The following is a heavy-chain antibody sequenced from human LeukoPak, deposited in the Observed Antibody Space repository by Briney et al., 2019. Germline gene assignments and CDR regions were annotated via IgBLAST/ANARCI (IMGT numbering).Heavy chain of an antibody. J-gene: IGHJ4*02. CDR3: ARGVATNGNFDY. D-gene: IGHD5-12*01. CDR1: GDSISSGGYY. V-gene: IGHV4-31*03. CDR2: IYNSAST. Sequence: SETLSLTCTVSGDSISSGGYYWSWIRQHPWKGLEWIGYIYNSASTYYNPSLRSRVSISIDTSKNQFSLRLSSVNVADTAVYYCARGVATNGNFDYWGQGPLVTVSS.